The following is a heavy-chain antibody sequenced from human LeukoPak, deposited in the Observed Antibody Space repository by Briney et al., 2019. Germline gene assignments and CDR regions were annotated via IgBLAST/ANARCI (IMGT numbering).Heavy chain of an antibody. V-gene: IGHV3-74*01. D-gene: IGHD2/OR15-2a*01. J-gene: IGHJ4*02. CDR2: INSDGSWT. Sequence: GGSLRLSCAASGNYWMHWDRQAPGKGLVWVSHINSDGSWTSYADSVKGRFTISKDNAKNTVYLQMNSLRAEDTAVYYCVSFYETYWGRGTLVTVSS. CDR3: VSFYETY. CDR1: GNYW.